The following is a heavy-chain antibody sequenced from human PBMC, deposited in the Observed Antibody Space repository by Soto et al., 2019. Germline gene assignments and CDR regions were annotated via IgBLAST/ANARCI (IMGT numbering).Heavy chain of an antibody. CDR1: GFTCSSYS. D-gene: IGHD3-10*01. CDR3: AYGLLSASTSYNYSLAV. V-gene: IGHV3-21*01. J-gene: IGHJ6*03. CDR2: ISSISNYI. Sequence: PSGSLGLCCAASGFTCSSYSMKCVLLSPGKGLEWVSSISSISNYIYYADSVKGRFTISRDNAENFLYLQMNSLRAEDTAVYYCAYGLLSASTSYNYSLAVRGKRTTFTDPS.